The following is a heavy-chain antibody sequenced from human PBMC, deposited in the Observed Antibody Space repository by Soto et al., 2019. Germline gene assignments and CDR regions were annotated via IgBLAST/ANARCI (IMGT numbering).Heavy chain of an antibody. Sequence: SVKVSCKASGGTFSIYSISWVRQAPGQGLEWMGGIIPIFGTANYAQKFQGRVTITADESTSTAYMELSSLRSEDTAVYYCARGASSGWSPYYGMDVWGQGTTVTVSS. CDR3: ARGASSGWSPYYGMDV. J-gene: IGHJ6*02. V-gene: IGHV1-69*13. CDR1: GGTFSIYS. CDR2: IIPIFGTA. D-gene: IGHD6-19*01.